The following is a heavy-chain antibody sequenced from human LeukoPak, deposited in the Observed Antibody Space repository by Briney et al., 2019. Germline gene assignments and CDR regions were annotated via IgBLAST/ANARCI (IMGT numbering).Heavy chain of an antibody. V-gene: IGHV3-33*01. CDR2: IWYDGSNK. CDR1: GFTFSSYG. Sequence: GGSLRLSCAASGFTFSSYGMHWVRQAPGKGLEWVAVIWYDGSNKYYADSVKGRFTISRDNSKNTLYLQMNSLRAEDTAVYYCARDYDSSGYYYDYWGQGTLVTVSS. D-gene: IGHD3-22*01. CDR3: ARDYDSSGYYYDY. J-gene: IGHJ4*02.